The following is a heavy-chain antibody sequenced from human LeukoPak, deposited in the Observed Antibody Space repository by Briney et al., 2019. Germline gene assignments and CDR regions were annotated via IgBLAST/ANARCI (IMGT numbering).Heavy chain of an antibody. V-gene: IGHV4-59*11. CDR3: SRGLNYDILTGYLDF. Sequence: SESLSLTCAVSGVSISSHYWSWIRQPPGKGLEWIGYIYYSGSTNYNPSLKSRVTISVDKSMNQFSLKLSSVTAADTAVYYCSRGLNYDILTGYLDFWSKGTKVTVSS. D-gene: IGHD3-9*01. CDR2: IYYSGST. J-gene: IGHJ6*04. CDR1: GVSISSHY.